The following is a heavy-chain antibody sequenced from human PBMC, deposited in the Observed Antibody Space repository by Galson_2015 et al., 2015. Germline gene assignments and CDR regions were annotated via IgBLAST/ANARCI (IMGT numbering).Heavy chain of an antibody. V-gene: IGHV4-39*07. CDR1: GGSISSSSYY. CDR2: IYYSGST. D-gene: IGHD6-13*01. Sequence: SETLSLTCTVSGGSISSSSYYWGWIRQPPGKGLEWIGSIYYSGSTYYNPSLKSRVTISVDTSKNQFSLKLSSVTAADTAVYYCARVTAGTSSIYFDYWGQGTLVTVSS. J-gene: IGHJ4*02. CDR3: ARVTAGTSSIYFDY.